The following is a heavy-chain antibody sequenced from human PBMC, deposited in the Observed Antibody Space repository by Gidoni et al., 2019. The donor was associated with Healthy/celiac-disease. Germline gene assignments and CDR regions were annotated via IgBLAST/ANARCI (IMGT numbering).Heavy chain of an antibody. CDR2: IGNKANTYTT. D-gene: IGHD6-13*01. CDR1: GFPFSYYD. CDR3: ARRASNGYGDY. J-gene: IGHJ4*02. V-gene: IGHV3-72*01. Sequence: EVQLLESGGGLVQPGGSLRINCAASGFPFSYYDMDWVREAPGKGPEWVGRIGNKANTYTTKYAASVKGRFTISRDDSKNSLYLQMNSLKTEDTAVYYCARRASNGYGDYWGQGILVTVSS.